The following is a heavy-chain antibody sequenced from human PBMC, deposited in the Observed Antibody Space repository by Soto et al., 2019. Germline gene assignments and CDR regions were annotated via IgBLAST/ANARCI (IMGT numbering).Heavy chain of an antibody. V-gene: IGHV3-74*03. Sequence: GVLRHSYAASGFAFSDYWMHWVRQAPGKGLVWVSRVNTDESSTTYADPVKGRFTISRDNAKNTLYLQMNSLRADDTAVYYCAGLRVNRNY. CDR1: GFAFSDYW. D-gene: IGHD4-17*01. CDR2: VNTDESST. CDR3: AGLRVNRNY. J-gene: IGHJ6*01.